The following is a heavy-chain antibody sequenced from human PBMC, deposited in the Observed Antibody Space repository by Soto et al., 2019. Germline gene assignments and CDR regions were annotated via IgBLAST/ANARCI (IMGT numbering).Heavy chain of an antibody. D-gene: IGHD6-19*01. CDR1: SGSISSTTYY. CDR3: ARHWVRLTSGWPMDV. J-gene: IGHJ6*02. Sequence: QLQLQESGPGLVKPSETLALTCTVSSGSISSTTYYWGWIRQPPGKGLEWIGSIYYSGSTYYNPSLKSRVTISVDTSKKQFSLKLTSVTAAVTAVYYSARHWVRLTSGWPMDVWGQGTTFTVSS. CDR2: IYYSGST. V-gene: IGHV4-39*01.